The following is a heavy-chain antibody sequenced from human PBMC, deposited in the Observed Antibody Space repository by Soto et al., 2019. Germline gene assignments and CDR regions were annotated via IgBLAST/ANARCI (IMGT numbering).Heavy chain of an antibody. CDR2: INVYNGNT. D-gene: IGHD1-20*01. Sequence: QVQLVQSGAEVRKPGASVKVSCQASGYTFSTYPITWVRQAPGQGLEWLGWINVYNGNTVYAQKLQGRVTMTTDTSTSTAYMELRSLRSDDTAIYYCASEFYNFANLDYWGQGTLVTVSS. V-gene: IGHV1-18*04. CDR3: ASEFYNFANLDY. CDR1: GYTFSTYP. J-gene: IGHJ4*02.